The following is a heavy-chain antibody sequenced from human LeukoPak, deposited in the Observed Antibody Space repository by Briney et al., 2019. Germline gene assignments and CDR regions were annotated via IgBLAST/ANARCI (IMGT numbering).Heavy chain of an antibody. CDR2: ISAYNGET. Sequence: PSVKVSCKASGYTFTNYGISWVRQAPGQGLEWMGWISAYNGETDSAQKLQSRDTMTTVTATSTADMELRNLRSDGPAVHYCTRDAPEYSGGYLVYWGQGTMVTASS. J-gene: IGHJ4*02. CDR3: TRDAPEYSGGYLVY. CDR1: GYTFTNYG. D-gene: IGHD1-26*01. V-gene: IGHV1-18*01.